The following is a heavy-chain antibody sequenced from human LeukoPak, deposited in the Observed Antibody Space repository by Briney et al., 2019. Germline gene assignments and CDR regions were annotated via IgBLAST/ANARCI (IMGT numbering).Heavy chain of an antibody. D-gene: IGHD6-25*01. CDR1: GFAVSSNY. CDR2: IYSGGST. V-gene: IGHV3-53*01. Sequence: GGSLRLXCAASGFAVSSNYMSWVRQAPGKGLEWVSVIYSGGSTYYADSVKGRFTISRDNSKNTLYLQMNSLRIEDTAVYYCAKDAADSRPDYWGQGTLVTVSS. J-gene: IGHJ4*02. CDR3: AKDAADSRPDY.